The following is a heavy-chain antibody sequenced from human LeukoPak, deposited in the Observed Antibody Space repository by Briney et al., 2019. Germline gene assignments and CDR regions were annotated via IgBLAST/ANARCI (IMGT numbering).Heavy chain of an antibody. V-gene: IGHV3-23*01. J-gene: IGHJ4*02. CDR2: VSGSGGST. CDR3: AKDLKEGRYYFDY. CDR1: GFTFSSYA. Sequence: PGGSLRLSSAASGFTFSSYAMSWVRQAPGKGLEWVSAVSGSGGSTYYADSVKGRFTISRDNSKNTLYLQMNSLRAEDTAVYYCAKDLKEGRYYFDYWGQGTLVTVSS.